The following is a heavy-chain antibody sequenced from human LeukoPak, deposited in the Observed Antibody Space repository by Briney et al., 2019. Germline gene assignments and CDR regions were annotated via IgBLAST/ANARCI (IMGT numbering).Heavy chain of an antibody. CDR2: IIPIFGTA. J-gene: IGHJ5*02. CDR3: ASTGLEYYDFWSDTDRNFNWFDP. CDR1: GYTFTSYY. Sequence: GASVKVSCKASGYTFTSYYIFWVRQAPGQGLEWMGRIIPIFGTANYAQKFQGRVTITADESTSTAYMELSSLRSEDTAVYYCASTGLEYYDFWSDTDRNFNWFDPWGQGTLVTVSS. V-gene: IGHV1-69*13. D-gene: IGHD3-3*01.